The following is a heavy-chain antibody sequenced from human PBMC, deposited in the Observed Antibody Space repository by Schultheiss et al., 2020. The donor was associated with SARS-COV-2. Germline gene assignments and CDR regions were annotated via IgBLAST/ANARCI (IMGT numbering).Heavy chain of an antibody. Sequence: SVKVSCKASGGTFSSYAISWVRQAPGQGLEWMGGIIPIFGTANYAQKFQGRVTMTRDTSTSTVYMELSSLRSEDTAVYYCARSPSGLMTNWFDPWGQGTLVTVSS. V-gene: IGHV1-69*05. D-gene: IGHD3-10*01. CDR3: ARSPSGLMTNWFDP. CDR1: GGTFSSYA. J-gene: IGHJ5*02. CDR2: IIPIFGTA.